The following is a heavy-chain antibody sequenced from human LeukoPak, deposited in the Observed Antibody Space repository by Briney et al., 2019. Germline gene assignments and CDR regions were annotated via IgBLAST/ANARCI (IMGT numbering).Heavy chain of an antibody. D-gene: IGHD5-18*01. J-gene: IGHJ4*02. CDR2: IKQDGSEK. V-gene: IGHV3-7*01. Sequence: GGSLRLSCAASGFTFSNYWMSWVRQAPGKGLEWVANIKQDGSEKYYVDSVRGRFIISRDNAKNSLYLQMNSLRAEDSAVYYCARGGYRHYFDSWGQGTLVTVSS. CDR1: GFTFSNYW. CDR3: ARGGYRHYFDS.